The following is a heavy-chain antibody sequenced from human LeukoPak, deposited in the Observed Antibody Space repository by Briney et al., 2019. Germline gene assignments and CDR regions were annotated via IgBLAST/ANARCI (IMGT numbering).Heavy chain of an antibody. D-gene: IGHD3-22*01. CDR1: GGSISSYY. CDR2: IYYSGST. J-gene: IGHJ4*02. V-gene: IGHV4-59*08. CDR3: ASGPATYESSGYLDS. Sequence: SETLSLTCTVSGGSISSYYWSWIRQPPGKGLEWIGYIYYSGSTNYNPSLKSRVTISVDSSKNQFSLKLSSVTAADTAVYYCASGPATYESSGYLDSWGQGTLVIVSS.